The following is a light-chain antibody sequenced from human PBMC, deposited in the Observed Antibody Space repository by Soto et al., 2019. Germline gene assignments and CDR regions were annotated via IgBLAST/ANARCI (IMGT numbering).Light chain of an antibody. J-gene: IGKJ1*01. CDR1: QSISNW. CDR3: QRYNSYAWT. V-gene: IGKV1-5*03. CDR2: KAS. Sequence: DIQITQSPSTLSASVGDRVTITCRASQSISNWLAWYQQKSGKAPRLLIYKASSLESGVPSRFSGSGSGTEFTLTISSVQPDDFATYYCQRYNSYAWTFGQGTKVEIK.